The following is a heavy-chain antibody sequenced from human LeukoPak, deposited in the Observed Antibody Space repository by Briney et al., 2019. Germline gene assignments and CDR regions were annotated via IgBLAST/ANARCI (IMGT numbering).Heavy chain of an antibody. D-gene: IGHD2-2*01. V-gene: IGHV4-34*01. J-gene: IGHJ4*02. CDR3: ASPKLGYCSSTSCYVRDY. Sequence: SETLSLTCAVYGGSFSGYYWSWIRQPPGKGLEWIGEINHSGSTNYNPSLKSRVTISVDTSKNQFSLKLSSVTAADTAVYYCASPKLGYCSSTSCYVRDYWGQGTLVAVSS. CDR1: GGSFSGYY. CDR2: INHSGST.